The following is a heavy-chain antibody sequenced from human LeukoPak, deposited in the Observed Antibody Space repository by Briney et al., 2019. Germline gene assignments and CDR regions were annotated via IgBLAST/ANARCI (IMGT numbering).Heavy chain of an antibody. CDR2: IYYSGST. D-gene: IGHD3-9*01. J-gene: IGHJ4*02. Sequence: SQTLSLTCTVSGGSISSGGYYWSWIRQHPGKGLEWIGYIYYSGSTYYNPSLKSRVTISVDTSKNQFSLKLSSVTAADTAVYYCARGSLLRYFDWLFDYWGQGTLVTVSS. CDR3: ARGSLLRYFDWLFDY. V-gene: IGHV4-31*03. CDR1: GGSISSGGYY.